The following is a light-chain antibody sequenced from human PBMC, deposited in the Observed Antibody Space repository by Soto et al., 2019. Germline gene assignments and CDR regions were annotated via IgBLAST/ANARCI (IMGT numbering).Light chain of an antibody. CDR3: SSYKSSSPLEFV. J-gene: IGLJ2*01. CDR2: EVS. V-gene: IGLV2-14*01. Sequence: QSVLTQPASVSGSPGQSITISCTGTSSDVGGYNYVSWYQQHPGKAPKLLIYEVSNRPSGVSHRFSGSKSGNTASLTISGLQGEDDADYYCSSYKSSSPLEFVFGGGTKVTVL. CDR1: SSDVGGYNY.